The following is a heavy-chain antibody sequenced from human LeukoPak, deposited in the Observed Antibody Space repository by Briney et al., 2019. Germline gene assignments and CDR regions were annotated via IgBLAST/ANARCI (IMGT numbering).Heavy chain of an antibody. CDR2: IRSSNSYT. CDR1: GFSFSTYS. Sequence: GGSLRLSCVASGFSFSTYSMSWVRQAPGKGLEWVSAIRSSNSYTYYADSVKGRFTISRDNTKNSLYLQMNSLRAEDTAVYYCARLGSSGYFQHWGQGTLVTVSS. J-gene: IGHJ1*01. V-gene: IGHV3-21*01. D-gene: IGHD6-6*01. CDR3: ARLGSSGYFQH.